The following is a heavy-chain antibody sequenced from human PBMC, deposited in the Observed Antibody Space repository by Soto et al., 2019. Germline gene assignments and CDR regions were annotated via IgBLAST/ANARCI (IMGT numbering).Heavy chain of an antibody. Sequence: ASVKVSCKASGYTFTSYGISWVRQAPGQGLEWMGWISAYNGNTNYAQKLQGRVTMTTDTSTSTAYMELRSLRSDDTAVYYCAREGRDGYRMSAFDIWSQGTLVTVSS. D-gene: IGHD5-12*01. CDR3: AREGRDGYRMSAFDI. V-gene: IGHV1-18*04. CDR1: GYTFTSYG. CDR2: ISAYNGNT. J-gene: IGHJ3*02.